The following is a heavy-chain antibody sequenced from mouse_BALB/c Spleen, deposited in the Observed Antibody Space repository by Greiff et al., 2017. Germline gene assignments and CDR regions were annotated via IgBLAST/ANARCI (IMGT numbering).Heavy chain of an antibody. CDR3: ARSLIDY. CDR1: GFTFSSFG. J-gene: IGHJ2*01. CDR2: ISSGSSTI. V-gene: IGHV5-17*02. Sequence: EVMLVESGGGLVQPGGSRKLSCAASGFTFSSFGMHWVRQAPEKGLEWVAYISSGSSTIYYADTVKGRFTISRDNPKNTLFLQMTSLRSEDTAMYYCARSLIDYWGQGTTLTVSS.